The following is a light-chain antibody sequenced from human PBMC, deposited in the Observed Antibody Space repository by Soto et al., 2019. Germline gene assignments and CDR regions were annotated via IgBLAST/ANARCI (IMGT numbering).Light chain of an antibody. V-gene: IGLV1-47*01. J-gene: IGLJ2*01. CDR3: AAWDDSLSGYVV. CDR2: KNN. Sequence: QSVLTQPPSASGTPGQRVTISCSGSSSNIGTNYVYWYQQLPGTAPNLLIYKNNQRPSGVPDRFSGSKSGTSASLAISGLRSEDEADYYCAAWDDSLSGYVVFGGGTQLTVL. CDR1: SSNIGTNY.